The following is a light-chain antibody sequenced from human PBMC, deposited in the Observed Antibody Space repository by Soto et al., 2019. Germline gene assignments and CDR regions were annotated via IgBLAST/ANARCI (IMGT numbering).Light chain of an antibody. CDR2: TGS. J-gene: IGKJ1*01. CDR3: QQYGSSPPWT. CDR1: QAIDSW. V-gene: IGKV1-12*01. Sequence: IQMTQSPSSVSASVGDRVTITCRASQAIDSWLAWYQQKPGEAPKLLIFTGSLLHSGVPPRFSGSGSGTDFTLTIDRLEPEDFAVYYCQQYGSSPPWTFGQGTKVDIK.